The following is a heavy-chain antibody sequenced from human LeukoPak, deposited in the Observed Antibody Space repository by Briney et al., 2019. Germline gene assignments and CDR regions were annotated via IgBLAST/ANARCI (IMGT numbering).Heavy chain of an antibody. Sequence: GGSLRLSCAASGFTFSSYSMNWVRQAPGKGLEWVSYISDSSRTIDYADSVKGRFTISRDNAKNSLYLQMNSLRAEDTAVYYCARDEGNYDSSGFVDYWGQGTLVTVSS. CDR2: ISDSSRTI. J-gene: IGHJ4*02. CDR1: GFTFSSYS. CDR3: ARDEGNYDSSGFVDY. V-gene: IGHV3-48*01. D-gene: IGHD3-22*01.